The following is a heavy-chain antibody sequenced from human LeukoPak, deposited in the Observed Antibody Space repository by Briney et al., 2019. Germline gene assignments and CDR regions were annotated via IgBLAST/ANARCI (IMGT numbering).Heavy chain of an antibody. D-gene: IGHD3-10*01. CDR1: GFTFNNYW. J-gene: IGHJ3*02. CDR3: ARPSGSYYYDAFDI. Sequence: GGSLKLSCAASGFTFNNYWMSWVRQAPGKGLEWVANIKQDGSEKYYVDSVKGRFTISRDNAKNSLYPQMDSLRAEDTAVYYCARPSGSYYYDAFDIWGQGTMVTVSS. CDR2: IKQDGSEK. V-gene: IGHV3-7*01.